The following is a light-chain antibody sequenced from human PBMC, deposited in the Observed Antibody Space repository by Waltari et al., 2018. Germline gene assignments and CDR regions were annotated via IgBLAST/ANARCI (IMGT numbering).Light chain of an antibody. V-gene: IGLV10-54*04. J-gene: IGLJ1*01. CDR1: NNNVGTQG. Sequence: QAGLTQPPSVSKGLRQTATLTRTGNNNNVGTQGPPCLQQHQGHPPKLLPYRNNNRPSAISERFSASRSGNTASLTITELQPEDEADYYCSTWDISLNTHVFGTGTKVTVL. CDR2: RNN. CDR3: STWDISLNTHV.